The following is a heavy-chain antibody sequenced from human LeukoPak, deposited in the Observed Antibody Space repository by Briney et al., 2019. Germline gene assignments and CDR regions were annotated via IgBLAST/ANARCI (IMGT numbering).Heavy chain of an antibody. CDR2: VSSYNGNT. J-gene: IGHJ3*01. D-gene: IGHD6-19*01. CDR3: ARDAPQWRNAFDF. Sequence: EASVKVSCKASGYTFTSTGFCWVRQAPGQGLEWMGWVSSYNGNTNYAQEFQGRVTMTTDTSTNTAYMELRSLRSDDTAVYFCARDAPQWRNAFDFWGQGTMVTVSS. V-gene: IGHV1-18*01. CDR1: GYTFTSTG.